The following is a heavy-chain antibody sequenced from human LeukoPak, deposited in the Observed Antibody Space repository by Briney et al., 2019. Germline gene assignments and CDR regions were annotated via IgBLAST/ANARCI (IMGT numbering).Heavy chain of an antibody. CDR1: GYTFTGYY. Sequence: ASVKVSCKASGYTFTGYYMHWVRQAPGQGHEWMGRINPNSGGTNYAQKFQGRVTMTRDTSISTAYMELSRLRSDDTAVYYCARVSALARGATGQTAFDIWGQGTMVTVSS. D-gene: IGHD1-14*01. V-gene: IGHV1-2*06. CDR2: INPNSGGT. CDR3: ARVSALARGATGQTAFDI. J-gene: IGHJ3*02.